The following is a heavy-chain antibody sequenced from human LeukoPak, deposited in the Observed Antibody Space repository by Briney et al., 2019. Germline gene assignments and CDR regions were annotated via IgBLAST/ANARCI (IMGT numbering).Heavy chain of an antibody. CDR2: INPNSGGT. V-gene: IGHV1-2*02. CDR3: ARGRGYSYGNHDY. Sequence: ASVKVSCKASGYTFTGNYMHWVGQAPGQGLEWMGWINPNSGGTNYEQKFQGRVTMTRDTSISTAYMELSRLRSDDTAVYYCARGRGYSYGNHDYWGQGTLVTVSS. J-gene: IGHJ4*02. CDR1: GYTFTGNY. D-gene: IGHD5-18*01.